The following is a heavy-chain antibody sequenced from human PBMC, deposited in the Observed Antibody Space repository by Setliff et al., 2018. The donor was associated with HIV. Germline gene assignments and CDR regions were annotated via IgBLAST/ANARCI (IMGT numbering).Heavy chain of an antibody. CDR3: ATYHYYDSSAYFIDLYYFDY. Sequence: LSLTCAVYGGSFGDQFWNWIRQSPGKGLEWIGEIHHGGGTKYNPSLKSRVTVSLDMSKNQFSLKLNSLTAADTAVYYCATYHYYDSSAYFIDLYYFDYWGQGTLVTVSS. J-gene: IGHJ4*02. D-gene: IGHD3-22*01. CDR2: IHHGGGT. CDR1: GGSFGDQF. V-gene: IGHV4-34*01.